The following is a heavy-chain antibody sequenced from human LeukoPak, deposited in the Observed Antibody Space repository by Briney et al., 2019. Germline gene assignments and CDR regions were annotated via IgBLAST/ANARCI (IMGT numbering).Heavy chain of an antibody. V-gene: IGHV3-23*01. CDR1: GFTFSNYA. D-gene: IGHD1-26*01. CDR3: AREGGNPPKGNWFVP. J-gene: IGHJ5*02. CDR2: ISDNI. Sequence: GGSLRLSCEASGFTFSNYAFSWVRQTPEKGLEWVSAISDNIYYADSVKGRFSISRDNSKNTLYLQMHSLRAEDTATYYCAREGGNPPKGNWFVPWGPGTLVTGS.